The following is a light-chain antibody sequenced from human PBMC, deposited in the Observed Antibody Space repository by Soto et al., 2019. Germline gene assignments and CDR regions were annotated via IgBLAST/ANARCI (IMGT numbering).Light chain of an antibody. CDR3: LLSYNAARV. V-gene: IGLV7-46*01. CDR2: DTS. CDR1: TGAVTSNHH. J-gene: IGLJ2*01. Sequence: QAVVTQEPSLTVAPGGTVTLTCGSSTGAVTSNHHPYWFQQEAGQAPMTLVYDTSNKHSWTPARFSGSLLGDKAALTLSGAQPEDEAQYYCLLSYNAARVFGGGTKLTVL.